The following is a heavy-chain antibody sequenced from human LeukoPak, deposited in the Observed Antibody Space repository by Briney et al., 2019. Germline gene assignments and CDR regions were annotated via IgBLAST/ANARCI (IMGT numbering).Heavy chain of an antibody. CDR1: GGTFSSYA. J-gene: IGHJ4*02. D-gene: IGHD3-22*01. CDR3: ARISYYDTTGYPNIIDY. Sequence: SVKVSCKASGGTFSSYAISRVRQAPGQGLEWMGRIIPIFGTANYAQKLQGRIAMTTDTSTSTAYMELRSLRSDDTAMYYCARISYYDTTGYPNIIDYWGQGTLVTVSS. V-gene: IGHV1-69*05. CDR2: IIPIFGTA.